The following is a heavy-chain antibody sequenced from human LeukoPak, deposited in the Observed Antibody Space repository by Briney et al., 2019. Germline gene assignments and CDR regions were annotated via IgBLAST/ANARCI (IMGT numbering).Heavy chain of an antibody. D-gene: IGHD3-16*01. Sequence: GASVKVSCKASGGTFSSYAISWVRQAPGQGLEWMGRIIPILGIANYAQKFQGRVTITADKSTSTAYMALSSQRSEDTAVYYCARARGTYYYGMDVWGQGTTVTVSS. J-gene: IGHJ6*02. CDR1: GGTFSSYA. V-gene: IGHV1-69*04. CDR2: IIPILGIA. CDR3: ARARGTYYYGMDV.